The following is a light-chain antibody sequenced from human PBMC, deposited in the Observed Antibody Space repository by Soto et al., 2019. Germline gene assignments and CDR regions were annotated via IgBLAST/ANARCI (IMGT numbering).Light chain of an antibody. CDR3: SSYTSSITLVV. Sequence: QSALTQPASVSGSPGQSITISCTGTSSDVGGYNYVSWYQQHPGKAPKLMIYEVSNRPSGVSNRFSGSKSGNTASLTISGLQAEDEAEYYCSSYTSSITLVVFGGGPKLNVL. CDR1: SSDVGGYNY. CDR2: EVS. J-gene: IGLJ2*01. V-gene: IGLV2-14*01.